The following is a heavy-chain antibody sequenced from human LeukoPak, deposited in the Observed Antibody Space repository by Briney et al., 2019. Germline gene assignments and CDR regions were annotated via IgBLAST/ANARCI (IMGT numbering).Heavy chain of an antibody. CDR1: GYTFTSSD. CDR2: MNPNSGNT. D-gene: IGHD1-7*01. Sequence: ASVKVSCKASGYTFTSSDINWVRQATGQGLEWMGWMNPNSGNTGYAQKFQGRVTMTRNTSISTAYMELSSLRSEDTAVYYCARGRNSNYGKYYFDYCGQGTLVTVSS. J-gene: IGHJ4*02. CDR3: ARGRNSNYGKYYFDY. V-gene: IGHV1-8*01.